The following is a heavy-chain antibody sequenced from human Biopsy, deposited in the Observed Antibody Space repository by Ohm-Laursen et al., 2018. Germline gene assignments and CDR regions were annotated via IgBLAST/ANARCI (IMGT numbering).Heavy chain of an antibody. CDR3: ARHDGNGPFALDS. V-gene: IGHV4-59*08. J-gene: IGHJ4*02. CDR1: GGSISGYY. CDR2: IYYHNGRS. D-gene: IGHD5-24*01. Sequence: SETLSLTCTVSGGSISGYYWTWIRQSPGKGLEWIGYIYYHNGRSSYNPSLKSRVTISVDTSKNQFSLKVTSVTAADTAAYYCARHDGNGPFALDSWGQGTLVTVSS.